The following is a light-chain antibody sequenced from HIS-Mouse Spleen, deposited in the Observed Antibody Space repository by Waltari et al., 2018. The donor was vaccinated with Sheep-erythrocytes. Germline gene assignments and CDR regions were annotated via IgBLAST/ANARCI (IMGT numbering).Light chain of an antibody. CDR1: QVSSSY. CDR3: QQLNSYPPFT. J-gene: IGKJ3*01. V-gene: IGKV1-9*01. Sequence: DIQLTQSPSFLSESVGDRVTITCRASQVSSSYLAWYQQQPGKAPKLLIYAASTLQSGVPASFSGSVSVTELTLTISILQPEDFATYYCQQLNSYPPFTFGPVTKVDIK. CDR2: AAS.